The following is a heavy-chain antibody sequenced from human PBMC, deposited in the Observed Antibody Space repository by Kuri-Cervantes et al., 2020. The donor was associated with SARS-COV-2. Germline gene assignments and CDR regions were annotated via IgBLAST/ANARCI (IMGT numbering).Heavy chain of an antibody. J-gene: IGHJ4*02. D-gene: IGHD6-13*01. CDR2: ISSNGGST. V-gene: IGHV3-64D*06. CDR3: VKGSYGGSSSWPDY. CDR1: GFTFSSYA. Sequence: GESLKISCAASGFTFSSYAMHWVRQAPGKGLEYVSAISSNGGSTYYADSVKGRFTISRDNSKNTLYLQMSSLRAEDTAVYYGVKGSYGGSSSWPDYWGQGTLVTVSS.